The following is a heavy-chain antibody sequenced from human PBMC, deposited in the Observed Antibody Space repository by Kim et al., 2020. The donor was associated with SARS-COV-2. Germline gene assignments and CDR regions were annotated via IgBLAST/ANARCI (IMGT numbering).Heavy chain of an antibody. D-gene: IGHD2-21*02. CDR3: ARDPHIVVVTATRNYYYYYGMDV. CDR1: GYTFTSYY. V-gene: IGHV1-46*01. J-gene: IGHJ6*02. CDR2: INPSGGST. Sequence: ASVKVSCKASGYTFTSYYMHWVRQAPGQGLEWMGIINPSGGSTSYAQKFQGRVTMTRDTSTSTVYMELSSLRSEDTAVYYCARDPHIVVVTATRNYYYYYGMDVWGQGTTVTVSS.